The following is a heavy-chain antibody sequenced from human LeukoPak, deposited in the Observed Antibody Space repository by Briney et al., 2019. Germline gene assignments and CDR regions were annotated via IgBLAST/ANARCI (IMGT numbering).Heavy chain of an antibody. Sequence: SETLSLTCTVSGGSISSGGYYWSWIRQHPGKGLEWIGYIYYSGSTYYNPSLKSRVTISVDTSKNQFSLKLSSVTAADTAVYYCARDNVGYCSGGSCSGFDYWGQGTLVTVSS. V-gene: IGHV4-31*03. D-gene: IGHD2-15*01. CDR3: ARDNVGYCSGGSCSGFDY. CDR1: GGSISSGGYY. CDR2: IYYSGST. J-gene: IGHJ4*02.